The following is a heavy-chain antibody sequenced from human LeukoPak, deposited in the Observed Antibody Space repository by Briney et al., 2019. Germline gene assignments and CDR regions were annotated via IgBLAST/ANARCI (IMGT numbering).Heavy chain of an antibody. CDR3: ALSNYYDSSGYPFWYYYYMDV. V-gene: IGHV1-2*02. J-gene: IGHJ6*03. Sequence: ASVKVSCKASGYTFTGYYMHWVRQAPGQGLEWMGWINPNSGGTNYAQKFQGGVTMTRDTSISTAYMELSRLRSDDTAVYYCALSNYYDSSGYPFWYYYYMDVWGKGTTVTISS. CDR2: INPNSGGT. D-gene: IGHD3-22*01. CDR1: GYTFTGYY.